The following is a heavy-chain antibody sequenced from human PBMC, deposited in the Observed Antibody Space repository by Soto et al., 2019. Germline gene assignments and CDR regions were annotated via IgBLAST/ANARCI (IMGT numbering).Heavy chain of an antibody. J-gene: IGHJ6*02. Sequence: EVQLVESGGDLVQPGGSLRLSCVGSGFSIGDHWMSWVRQAPEGGLEWVANIGQDGGQTYYVDSVKGRFTISRHNAKNSLYLYMTSLRVEDTAVYYCTRGTDLLCCTSTSCPGIYVWGQGTTVTVSS. CDR2: IGQDGGQT. D-gene: IGHD2-2*01. CDR3: TRGTDLLCCTSTSCPGIYV. CDR1: GFSIGDHW. V-gene: IGHV3-7*03.